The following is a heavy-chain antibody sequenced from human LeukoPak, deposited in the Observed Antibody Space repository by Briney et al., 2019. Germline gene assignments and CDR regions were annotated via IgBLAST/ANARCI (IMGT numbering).Heavy chain of an antibody. Sequence: GGSLRLSCAASGFTFSIYGMHWVRQAPGKGLEWVAVISYDGINKYYADSVKGRFTISRDNSKNTLYLQMNSLRAEDTAVYYCAKDNCGSSTGGYYFDSWGQGTLVTVSS. V-gene: IGHV3-30*18. CDR2: ISYDGINK. D-gene: IGHD1-26*01. J-gene: IGHJ4*02. CDR3: AKDNCGSSTGGYYFDS. CDR1: GFTFSIYG.